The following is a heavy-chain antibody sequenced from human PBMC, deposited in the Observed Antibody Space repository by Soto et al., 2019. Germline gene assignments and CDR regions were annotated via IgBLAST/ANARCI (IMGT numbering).Heavy chain of an antibody. J-gene: IGHJ6*02. CDR3: ASYCISTSCYFYYGMDV. CDR1: GGSISSSNW. CDR2: IYHSGSN. Sequence: PSETLSLTCAVSGGSISSSNWWSWVRQPPGKGLEWIGEIYHSGSNNYNPSLKSRVTISVDKSKNQFSLKLSSVTAADTAVYYCASYCISTSCYFYYGMDVWGQGTTVTVSS. D-gene: IGHD2-2*01. V-gene: IGHV4-4*02.